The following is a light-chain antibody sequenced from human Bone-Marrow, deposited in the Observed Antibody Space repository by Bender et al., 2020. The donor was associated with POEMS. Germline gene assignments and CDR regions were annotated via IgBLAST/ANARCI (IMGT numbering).Light chain of an antibody. CDR2: QDN. Sequence: SYELTQPPPVSVSPGQTATISCSGHKLGDKFAFWYQQKQGQSPVLVIYQDNRRPSGIPDRFSGYNSGSTATLTISGTQAMDEADYYCQACDAGAALVLGRGTKLTVL. V-gene: IGLV3-1*01. CDR3: QACDAGAALV. J-gene: IGLJ3*02. CDR1: KLGDKF.